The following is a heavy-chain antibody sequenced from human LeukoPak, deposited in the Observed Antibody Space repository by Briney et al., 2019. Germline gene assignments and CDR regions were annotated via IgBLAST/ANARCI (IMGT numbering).Heavy chain of an antibody. V-gene: IGHV4-30-4*08. CDR3: ARDCSGGSCYGAFDI. CDR1: GGSIRSSYYY. J-gene: IGHJ3*02. CDR2: IYDSGST. D-gene: IGHD2-15*01. Sequence: SETLSLTCTVSGGSIRSSYYYWGWIRQPPGKGLEWIGYIYDSGSTYYNPSLKSRITISVDTSENRFSLKLSSVTASDTAVYYCARDCSGGSCYGAFDIWGQGTMVTVSS.